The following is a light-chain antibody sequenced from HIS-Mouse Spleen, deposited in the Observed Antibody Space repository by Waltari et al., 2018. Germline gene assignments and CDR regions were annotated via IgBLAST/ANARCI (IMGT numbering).Light chain of an antibody. J-gene: IGKJ2*02. V-gene: IGKV1-39*01. Sequence: QMTQPPSSLSAPVGARVPITCRASQSISSYLNWYQQKPGKAPKLLIYAASSLQSGVPSRFSGSGSGTDFTLTISSLQPEDFATYYCQQSYSTPSTFGQGTKLEIK. CDR1: QSISSY. CDR2: AAS. CDR3: QQSYSTPST.